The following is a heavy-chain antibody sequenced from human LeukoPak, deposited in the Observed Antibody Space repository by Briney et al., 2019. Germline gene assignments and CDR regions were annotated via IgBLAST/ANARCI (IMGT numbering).Heavy chain of an antibody. CDR3: ARKKLVARGYFDF. CDR2: INHSGTT. V-gene: IGHV4-39*01. Sequence: ETSETLSLTCTVSGDSISNSGYYWDWLRQSPGKGLEWIGSINHSGTTYYEPSLKSRVTISVDASKNQFSLKLSSVTAADTTIYYCARKKLVARGYFDFWGRGIPVTVSS. CDR1: GDSISNSGYY. J-gene: IGHJ4*02. D-gene: IGHD6-13*01.